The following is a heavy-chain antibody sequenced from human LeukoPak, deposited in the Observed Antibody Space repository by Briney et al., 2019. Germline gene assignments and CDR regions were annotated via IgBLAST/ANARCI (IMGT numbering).Heavy chain of an antibody. Sequence: GAPVKVSPKTPGYTFTAYFLHCVRHAPGHGLERMGWINLNSGGTNYAQSIQGRVTMTRDTTISTAYMELSRLRSNDTAMYYCARAVGETNYYFYYTMDVWGEGATVSVSS. J-gene: IGHJ6*01. V-gene: IGHV1-2*02. CDR3: ARAVGETNYYFYYTMDV. D-gene: IGHD1-1*01. CDR1: GYTFTAYF. CDR2: INLNSGGT.